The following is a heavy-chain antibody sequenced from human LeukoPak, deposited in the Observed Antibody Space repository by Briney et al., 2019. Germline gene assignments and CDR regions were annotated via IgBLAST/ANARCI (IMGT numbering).Heavy chain of an antibody. CDR3: ARGLFVVVPAAIGLYGY. J-gene: IGHJ4*02. CDR1: GGSFSGYY. Sequence: SETLSLTCAVYGGSFSGYYWSWIRQPPGKGLEWIGEINHSGSTNYNPSLKSRVTISVDTSKNQFSLKLSSVTAADTAVYYCARGLFVVVPAAIGLYGYWGQGTLVTVSS. CDR2: INHSGST. D-gene: IGHD2-2*01. V-gene: IGHV4-34*01.